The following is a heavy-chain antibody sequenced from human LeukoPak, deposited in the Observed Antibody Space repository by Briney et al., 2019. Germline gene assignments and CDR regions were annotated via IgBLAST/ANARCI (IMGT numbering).Heavy chain of an antibody. Sequence: SETLSLTCTVSGGSISSYYWSWIRQPAGKGLEWIGRIYTSGSTNYNPSLKSRVTISVDTSKNQFSLKLSSGSAADTAAYYCARHGTGQKAFNIWGQGTMVTVSS. CDR3: ARHGTGQKAFNI. V-gene: IGHV4-4*07. CDR2: IYTSGST. CDR1: GGSISSYY. J-gene: IGHJ3*02. D-gene: IGHD1-14*01.